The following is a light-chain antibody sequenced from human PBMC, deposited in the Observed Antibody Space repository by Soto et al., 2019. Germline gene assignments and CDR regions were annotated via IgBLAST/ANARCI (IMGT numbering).Light chain of an antibody. J-gene: IGLJ2*01. CDR3: PAGDNRNVV. V-gene: IGLV3-1*01. Sequence: SYELTQPPSVSVSPGQTASITCSGDKLGDKYACWYQQKPGQSPVLVIYQDSKRPSGIPERFSGSNSGNTATLTISGTQAMGEGDYFRPAGDNRNVVFRGGT. CDR2: QDS. CDR1: KLGDKY.